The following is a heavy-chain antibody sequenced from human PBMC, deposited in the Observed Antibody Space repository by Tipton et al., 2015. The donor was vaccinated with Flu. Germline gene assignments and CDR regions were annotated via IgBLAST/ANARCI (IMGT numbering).Heavy chain of an antibody. V-gene: IGHV4-34*01. J-gene: IGHJ5*02. D-gene: IGHD3-3*01. CDR1: GGSFSGYY. Sequence: TLSLTCAVYGGSFSGYYWSWIRQPPGKGLEWIGEINHSGSTNYNPSLKSRVTISVDTSKNQFSLKLSSVTAADTAVYYCARRYYDFWSGTYNWFDPWGQGTLVTVSS. CDR2: INHSGST. CDR3: ARRYYDFWSGTYNWFDP.